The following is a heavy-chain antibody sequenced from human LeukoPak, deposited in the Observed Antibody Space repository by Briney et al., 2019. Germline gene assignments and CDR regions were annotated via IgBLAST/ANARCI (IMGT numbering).Heavy chain of an antibody. V-gene: IGHV4-59*08. Sequence: SETLSLTCTVSGASISSYYWSWLRQPPGKGLEWMGYIYYSGSTNYNPSLKSRGTMSVDTSKNQFSLNLSSVTAADTAVYYCARSPSTGPDYWGQGTLVTVSS. CDR3: ARSPSTGPDY. CDR1: GASISSYY. CDR2: IYYSGST. D-gene: IGHD1-1*01. J-gene: IGHJ4*02.